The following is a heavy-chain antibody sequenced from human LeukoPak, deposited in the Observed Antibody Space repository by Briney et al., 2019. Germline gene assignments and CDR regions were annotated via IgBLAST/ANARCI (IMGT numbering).Heavy chain of an antibody. CDR1: GFTFSSYW. CDR2: IRQDGSEK. D-gene: IGHD6-13*01. Sequence: PGGSLRLSCAASGFTFSSYWMSWVRQAPGKGLEWVANIRQDGSEKYYVDYVKGRFTISRDNAKNSLYLQMNSLRAEDTAVYYCARAAYSSSWYVRNWFDPWGQGTLVTVSS. CDR3: ARAAYSSSWYVRNWFDP. J-gene: IGHJ5*02. V-gene: IGHV3-7*01.